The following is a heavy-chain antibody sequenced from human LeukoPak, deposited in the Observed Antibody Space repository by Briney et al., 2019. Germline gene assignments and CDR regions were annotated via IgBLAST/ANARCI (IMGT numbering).Heavy chain of an antibody. CDR3: ARTYYDFWSGYSPMDV. D-gene: IGHD3-3*01. V-gene: IGHV5-51*01. CDR2: IYPGDSDT. J-gene: IGHJ6*02. CDR1: GYSFTSYW. Sequence: KAGESLKISCKGSGYSFTSYWIGWVRQMPGKGLEWMGIIYPGDSDTRYSPSFQGQVTISADKSISTAYLQWSSLKASGTAMYYCARTYYDFWSGYSPMDVWGQGTTVTVSS.